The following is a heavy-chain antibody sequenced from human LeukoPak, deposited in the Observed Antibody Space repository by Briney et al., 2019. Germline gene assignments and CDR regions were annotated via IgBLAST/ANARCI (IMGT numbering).Heavy chain of an antibody. Sequence: SETLSLTCTVSGDSISTYYWNWIRQPPGKGLEWIGYIYYSGSTNYNPSLKSRVTISVDTSKNQFSLKLSSVTAADTAVYYCARLTAARRPHPTPLLFDYWGQGTLVTVSS. CDR3: ARLTAARRPHPTPLLFDY. D-gene: IGHD6-6*01. CDR1: GDSISTYY. V-gene: IGHV4-59*08. J-gene: IGHJ4*02. CDR2: IYYSGST.